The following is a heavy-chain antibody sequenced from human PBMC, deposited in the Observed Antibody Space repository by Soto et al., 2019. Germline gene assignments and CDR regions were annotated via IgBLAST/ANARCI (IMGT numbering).Heavy chain of an antibody. CDR2: INAGNGNT. CDR1: GYTFTSYA. V-gene: IGHV1-3*01. Sequence: GASVKVSCKASGYTFTSYAMHWVRQAPGQRLEWMGWINAGNGNTKYSQKFQGRVTITRDTSASTAYMELSSLRSEDTAVYYCARVPTGCSGGSCYQLNYYYYYGMDVWGQGTTVTVSS. J-gene: IGHJ6*02. CDR3: ARVPTGCSGGSCYQLNYYYYYGMDV. D-gene: IGHD2-15*01.